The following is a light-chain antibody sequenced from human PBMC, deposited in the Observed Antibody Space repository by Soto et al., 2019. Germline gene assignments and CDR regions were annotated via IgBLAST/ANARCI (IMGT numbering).Light chain of an antibody. J-gene: IGLJ1*01. CDR2: EVY. Sequence: QSVLTQPASVSGSPGQSITISCTGTNNDVGAYNYVSWFQQHPGNAPKLIISEVYLRPSGISNRFSGSKSGNTASLTISGLQAEDEADYYCSSYTSTNTLYVFGTGTKVTVL. CDR1: NNDVGAYNY. V-gene: IGLV2-14*03. CDR3: SSYTSTNTLYV.